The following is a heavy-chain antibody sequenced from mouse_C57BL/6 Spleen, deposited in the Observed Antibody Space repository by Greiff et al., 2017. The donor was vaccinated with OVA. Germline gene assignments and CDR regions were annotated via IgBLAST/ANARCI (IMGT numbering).Heavy chain of an antibody. CDR3: ARCLITTVVATNIDY. J-gene: IGHJ2*01. D-gene: IGHD1-1*01. Sequence: QVQLQQPGAELVKPGASVKMSCKASGYTFTSYWITWVKQRPGQGLEWIGDIYPGSGRTNYNEKFKSKATLTVDKSSSTAYMQLSSRTSEDSAVYYFARCLITTVVATNIDYWGQGTTLTVSS. CDR2: IYPGSGRT. CDR1: GYTFTSYW. V-gene: IGHV1-55*01.